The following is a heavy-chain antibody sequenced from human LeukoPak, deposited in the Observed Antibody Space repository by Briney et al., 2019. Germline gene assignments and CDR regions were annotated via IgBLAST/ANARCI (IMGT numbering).Heavy chain of an antibody. Sequence: SETLSLTCTVSGGSISSSSYYWGWIRQPPGKELEWIGSIYYSGSTYYNPSLKSRVTISVDTSKNQFSLKLSSVTAADTAVYYCARRGGKWWQRPSYAFDIWGQGTMVTVSS. CDR1: GGSISSSSYY. J-gene: IGHJ3*02. CDR3: ARRGGKWWQRPSYAFDI. CDR2: IYYSGST. V-gene: IGHV4-39*07. D-gene: IGHD2-15*01.